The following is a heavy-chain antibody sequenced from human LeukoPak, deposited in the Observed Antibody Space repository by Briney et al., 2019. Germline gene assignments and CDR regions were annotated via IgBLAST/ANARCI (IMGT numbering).Heavy chain of an antibody. CDR2: INPSGGST. J-gene: IGHJ4*02. CDR1: GYTFTSCY. CDR3: ARQSAALTFDY. V-gene: IGHV1-46*01. Sequence: ASVKVSCKASGYTFTSCYMHWVRQAPGQGLEWMGIINPSGGSTSYAQKFQGRVTMTRDTSTSTVYMELSSLRSEDTAVYYCARQSAALTFDYWGQGTLVTVSS. D-gene: IGHD2-2*01.